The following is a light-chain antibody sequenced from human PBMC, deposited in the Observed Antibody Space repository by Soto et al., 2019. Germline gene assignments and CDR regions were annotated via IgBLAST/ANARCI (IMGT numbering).Light chain of an antibody. CDR2: KAS. CDR1: QSISSR. J-gene: IGKJ4*01. CDR3: QQYTSYPLI. V-gene: IGKV1-5*03. Sequence: DIQMTQSPSTLSASVGDRVTITCRASQSISSRLAWYQQKPGKAPKLLIYKASSVESGVPSRFSGSGSGTEFTLTINSLQPDDFATYYCQQYTSYPLIFGGGTKVEIK.